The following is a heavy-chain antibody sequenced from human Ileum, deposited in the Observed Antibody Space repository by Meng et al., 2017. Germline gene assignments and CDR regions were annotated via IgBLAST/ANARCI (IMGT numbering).Heavy chain of an antibody. J-gene: IGHJ2*01. D-gene: IGHD3-10*02. CDR3: ARADYVRYFDL. CDR1: GGSIERHNW. V-gene: IGHV4-4*02. CDR2: VYHSGST. Sequence: ESGPWYLYPVETLSLTSAVSGGSIERHNWLTWLRHPPGQGLEWIGEVYHSGSTHYNPSLQSRVTISIDNSKNRFSLSLNSVTAADTAIYYCARADYVRYFDLWGRGTLVTVSS.